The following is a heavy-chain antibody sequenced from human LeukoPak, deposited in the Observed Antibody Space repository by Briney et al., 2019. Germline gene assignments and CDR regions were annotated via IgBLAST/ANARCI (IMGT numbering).Heavy chain of an antibody. CDR2: IGGSGGST. V-gene: IGHV3-23*01. J-gene: IGHJ4*02. CDR3: AKVLGVAAALIRFDY. CDR1: GFTFSSYA. Sequence: GGSLRLSCAASGFTFSSYAMSWVRQAPGKGLEWVSAIGGSGGSTYYADSVKGRFTISRDNSKNTLYLQMNSLRAEDTAVYYCAKVLGVAAALIRFDYWGQGTLVTVSS. D-gene: IGHD6-13*01.